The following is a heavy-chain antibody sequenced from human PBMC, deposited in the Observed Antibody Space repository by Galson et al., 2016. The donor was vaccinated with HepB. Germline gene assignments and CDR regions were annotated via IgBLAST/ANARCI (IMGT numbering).Heavy chain of an antibody. CDR2: ISFDGSNN. CDR1: GFTFSSYA. Sequence: SLRLSCAASGFTFSSYAMHWVRQAPGKGLEWVAVISFDGSNNFYEDSVKGRFTISRDNSKNTLYLQMNSLRAEDTAVYYCARDDDYVWGTYRYTRTVPQYYFDYWGQGTLVTVSS. CDR3: ARDDDYVWGTYRYTRTVPQYYFDY. V-gene: IGHV3-30-3*01. J-gene: IGHJ4*02. D-gene: IGHD3-16*02.